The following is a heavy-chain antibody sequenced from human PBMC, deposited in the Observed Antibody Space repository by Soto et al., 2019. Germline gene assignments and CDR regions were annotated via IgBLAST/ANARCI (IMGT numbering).Heavy chain of an antibody. V-gene: IGHV4-34*01. D-gene: IGHD3-16*01. CDR3: ARGRFGSLNWFDP. CDR2: INHSGST. J-gene: IGHJ5*02. Sequence: NPSETLSLTCAVYGGSFSGYYWSWIRQPPGKGLEWIGEINHSGSTNYNPSLKSRVTISVDTSKNQFSLKLSSVTAADTAVYYCARGRFGSLNWFDPWGQGTLVTVSS. CDR1: GGSFSGYY.